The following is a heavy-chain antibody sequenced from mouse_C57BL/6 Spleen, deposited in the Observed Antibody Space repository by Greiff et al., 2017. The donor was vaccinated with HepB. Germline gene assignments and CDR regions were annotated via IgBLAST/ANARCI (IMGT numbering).Heavy chain of an antibody. CDR2: ISYDGSN. CDR1: GYSITSGYY. V-gene: IGHV3-6*01. Sequence: VQLQQSGPGLVKPSQSLSLTCSVTGYSITSGYYWNWIRQFPGNKLEWMGYISYDGSNNYNPSLKNRISITRDTSKNQFFLKLNSVTTEDTATYYCARDPPLGRGFAYWGQGTLVTVSA. J-gene: IGHJ3*01. D-gene: IGHD4-1*01. CDR3: ARDPPLGRGFAY.